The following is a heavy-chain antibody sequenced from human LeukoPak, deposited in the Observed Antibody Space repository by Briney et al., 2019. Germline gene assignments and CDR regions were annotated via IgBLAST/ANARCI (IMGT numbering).Heavy chain of an antibody. CDR2: IDTKGTRT. V-gene: IGHV3-23*05. J-gene: IGHJ3*02. D-gene: IGHD4-17*01. Sequence: GGSLRLSCAASGFILSNSAMTWVRQAPGKGLQWVSGIDTKGTRTYYADSVKGRFTISRDNSKNTPYLQMNSLRAEDTAVYYCARQYGDYPGTAFDMWGQGTMVTVSS. CDR3: ARQYGDYPGTAFDM. CDR1: GFILSNSA.